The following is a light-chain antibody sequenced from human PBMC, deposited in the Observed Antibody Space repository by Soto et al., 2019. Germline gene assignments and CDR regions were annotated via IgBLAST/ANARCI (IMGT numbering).Light chain of an antibody. Sequence: DIQMTQSPSSLSASLTDRVTITCRASQTVNSYLNWHQQKPGKAPKLLISAASTLQGGVPSRFSASGSGTDFSLTISSLRVEDFGTYYCQQSFVSPYTFGQGTKVDIK. J-gene: IGKJ2*01. CDR2: AAS. CDR1: QTVNSY. CDR3: QQSFVSPYT. V-gene: IGKV1-39*01.